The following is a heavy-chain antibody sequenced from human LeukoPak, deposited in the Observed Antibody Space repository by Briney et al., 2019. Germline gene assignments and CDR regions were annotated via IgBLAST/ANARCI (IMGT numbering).Heavy chain of an antibody. CDR3: ARTRGMSY. Sequence: KPSETLSLTCAVYGGSFSGYFWSWIPPPPGKGLEWIGEINHSGSTNYNPFLKSRVTISVDTSKNQFSLKLSSVTAADTAVYYCARTRGMSYWGQGTLVTVSS. V-gene: IGHV4-34*01. J-gene: IGHJ4*02. D-gene: IGHD3-16*01. CDR1: GGSFSGYF. CDR2: INHSGST.